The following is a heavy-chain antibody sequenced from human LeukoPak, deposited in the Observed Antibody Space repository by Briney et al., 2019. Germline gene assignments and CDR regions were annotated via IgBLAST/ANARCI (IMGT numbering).Heavy chain of an antibody. CDR3: ARPCTSCPPDAFDI. CDR2: ANSDGSDT. J-gene: IGHJ3*02. Sequence: GGSLRLSCAASGFTFSNYWMHWVRQAPGKGLVWVSRANSDGSDTTYADSVKGRFTISRDNAKNSLYLQMNSLRAEDTAVYYCARPCTSCPPDAFDIWGQGTMVTVSS. CDR1: GFTFSNYW. D-gene: IGHD2-2*01. V-gene: IGHV3-74*01.